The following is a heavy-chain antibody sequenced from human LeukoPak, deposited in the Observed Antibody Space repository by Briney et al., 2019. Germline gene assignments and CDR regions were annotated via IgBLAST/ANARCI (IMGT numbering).Heavy chain of an antibody. CDR1: GFTFSSCA. CDR2: ISGSGGST. CDR3: AKDLWDIVVVVADY. D-gene: IGHD2-15*01. Sequence: GGYLRLYCAASGFTFSSCAMSWLPQAPGKGLEWVSGISGSGGSTYYADSVKGRFTISRDNSKNTLYLQMNSLRAEDTAVYYCAKDLWDIVVVVADYWGQGTLVTVSS. J-gene: IGHJ4*02. V-gene: IGHV3-23*01.